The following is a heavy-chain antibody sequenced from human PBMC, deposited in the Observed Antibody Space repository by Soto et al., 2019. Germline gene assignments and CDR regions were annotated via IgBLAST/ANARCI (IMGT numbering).Heavy chain of an antibody. D-gene: IGHD5-18*01. CDR2: IWYDGSNK. Sequence: GGSLRLSCAASGFTFSSYGMHWVRQAPGKGLEWVAVIWYDGSNKYYADSVKGRFTISRDNSKNTLYLQMNSLRAEDTAVYYCARQLNWDYAFDIWGQGTMVTVSS. CDR1: GFTFSSYG. CDR3: ARQLNWDYAFDI. J-gene: IGHJ3*02. V-gene: IGHV3-33*01.